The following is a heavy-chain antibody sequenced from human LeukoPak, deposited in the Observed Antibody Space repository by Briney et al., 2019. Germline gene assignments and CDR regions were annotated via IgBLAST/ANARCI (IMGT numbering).Heavy chain of an antibody. Sequence: GGSLRLSCAASGFTFSSYWMHWVRQAPGKGLVWVSRINSDGSSTSYADSVKGRFTISRDNAKNTLYLQMNSLRAEDTAVYYCAKPGGYCSSTSCPHYYYYGMDVWGQGTTVTVSS. CDR1: GFTFSSYW. J-gene: IGHJ6*02. D-gene: IGHD2-2*01. V-gene: IGHV3-74*01. CDR3: AKPGGYCSSTSCPHYYYYGMDV. CDR2: INSDGSST.